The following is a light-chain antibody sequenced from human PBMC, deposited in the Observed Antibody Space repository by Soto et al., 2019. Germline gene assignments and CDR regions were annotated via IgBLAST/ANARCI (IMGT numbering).Light chain of an antibody. J-gene: IGKJ1*01. CDR2: GAS. V-gene: IGKV3-20*01. Sequence: EIVLKQSPGTLSLSPGERATLSCRASQRVSSSYLAWYQQKPGQAPRLLIYGASSRATGISDRFSGSGSGTDFTLTISRLEPEDFAVYYCQQYCSSPRTFGQGTKVEIK. CDR1: QRVSSSY. CDR3: QQYCSSPRT.